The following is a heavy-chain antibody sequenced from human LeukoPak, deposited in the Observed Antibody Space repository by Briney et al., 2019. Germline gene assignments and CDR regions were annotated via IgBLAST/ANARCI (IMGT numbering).Heavy chain of an antibody. V-gene: IGHV5-51*01. CDR1: GYSFTSYW. J-gene: IGHJ4*02. Sequence: GESLKISCKGSGYSFTSYWIGWVRQMPGKGLEWMGVIYPGDSDTIYSPSFQGQVTISADKSISTAYLQWNRLKASDTAKYYCARHGPRGVVVVDYWGQGTLVTVSS. CDR2: IYPGDSDT. CDR3: ARHGPRGVVVVDY. D-gene: IGHD3-22*01.